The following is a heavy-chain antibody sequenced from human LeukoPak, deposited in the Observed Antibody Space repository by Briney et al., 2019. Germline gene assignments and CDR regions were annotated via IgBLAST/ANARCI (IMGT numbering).Heavy chain of an antibody. CDR3: ARDAGSGRYGKNYNWFDP. V-gene: IGHV4-39*07. J-gene: IGHJ5*02. D-gene: IGHD6-19*01. CDR1: GGSISSSSYY. Sequence: SETLSLTCTVAGGSISSSSYYWGWIRQPPGKGLEWIGSIYYSGSTCYNPSLQSRVTISVDTSKNQFSLKLRSVTDPATAVYDCARDAGSGRYGKNYNWFDPWGQGTLVTVSS. CDR2: IYYSGST.